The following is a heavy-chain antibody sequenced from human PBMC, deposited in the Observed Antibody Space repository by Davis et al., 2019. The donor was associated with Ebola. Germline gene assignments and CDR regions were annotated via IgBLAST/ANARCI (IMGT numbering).Heavy chain of an antibody. CDR2: IYAGDFDT. Sequence: GGSLRPSCQASGSSLISYWFGWVRQLPGKGLDWMGIIYAGDFDTRYSPSFQGQVTIPADKSISTAYLQWTSLKASDTAMYYCARSGYSYGHGYYDYYYGMDVWGQGTTVTVSS. CDR1: GSSLISYW. D-gene: IGHD5-18*01. CDR3: ARSGYSYGHGYYDYYYGMDV. V-gene: IGHV5-51*01. J-gene: IGHJ6*02.